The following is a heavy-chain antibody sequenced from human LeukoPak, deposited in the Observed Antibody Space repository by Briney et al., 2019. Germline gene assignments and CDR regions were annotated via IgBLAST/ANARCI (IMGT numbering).Heavy chain of an antibody. Sequence: PGRSLRLSCAASGFTFSSYAMHWVRQAPGKGLEWVAVISYDGSNKYYADSVKGRFTIARDNSKNTLYLQMSSLRAEDTAVYYCARDIVATIGGGHFDYWGQGTLVTVSS. J-gene: IGHJ4*02. V-gene: IGHV3-30*04. CDR3: ARDIVATIGGGHFDY. D-gene: IGHD5-12*01. CDR1: GFTFSSYA. CDR2: ISYDGSNK.